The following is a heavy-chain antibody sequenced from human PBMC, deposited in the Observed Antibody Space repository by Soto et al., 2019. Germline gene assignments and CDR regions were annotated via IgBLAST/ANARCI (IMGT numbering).Heavy chain of an antibody. CDR2: VYYSGST. J-gene: IGHJ4*02. CDR3: ARHSYYYRKSLDY. D-gene: IGHD5-12*01. CDR1: GGSISSYY. Sequence: QVQLQESGPGLVKPSETLSLTCTVSGGSISSYYWSWIRQPPGKGLEWIAYVYYSGSTNYNPSLKSRVTISVDTSKNEYSLKLSSVTAADSAVYFCARHSYYYRKSLDYWGQGSLVTVSS. V-gene: IGHV4-59*08.